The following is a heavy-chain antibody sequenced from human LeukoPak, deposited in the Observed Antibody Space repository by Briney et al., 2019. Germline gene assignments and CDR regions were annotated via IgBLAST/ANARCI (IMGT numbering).Heavy chain of an antibody. CDR3: ARDLGRWHEWRPLVDV. J-gene: IGHJ6*02. V-gene: IGHV3-30-3*01. Sequence: GGSLRLSCAASGFTFSSYAMHWVRQASGKGLEWVAIVSYDGSNKYYADSVKGRFTISRDNSKNTLYVQMNSLRAEDTAVYYCARDLGRWHEWRPLVDVWGQGTTVTVSS. CDR1: GFTFSSYA. D-gene: IGHD4-23*01. CDR2: VSYDGSNK.